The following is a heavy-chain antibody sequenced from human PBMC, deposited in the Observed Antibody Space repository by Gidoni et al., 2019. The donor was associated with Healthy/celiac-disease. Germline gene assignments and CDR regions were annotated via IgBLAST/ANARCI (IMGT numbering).Heavy chain of an antibody. D-gene: IGHD3-22*01. CDR3: TTDIDSSGYFARNSYGMDV. CDR2: IKSKTDGGTT. Sequence: EVQLVESGGGLVKPGGSLRLSCAASGFTFSNAWMSWVRQAPGKGLEWVGRIKSKTDGGTTDYAAPVKGRFTISRDDSKNTLYLQMNSLKTEDTAVYYCTTDIDSSGYFARNSYGMDVWGQGTTVTVSS. V-gene: IGHV3-15*01. CDR1: GFTFSNAW. J-gene: IGHJ6*02.